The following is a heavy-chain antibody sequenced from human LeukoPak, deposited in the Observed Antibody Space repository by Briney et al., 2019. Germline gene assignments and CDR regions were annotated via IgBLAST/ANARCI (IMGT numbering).Heavy chain of an antibody. V-gene: IGHV3-30*18. CDR3: AKDGSGSRGYYYYGMDV. CDR2: ISYDGSNK. CDR1: GFTFSSYG. J-gene: IGHJ6*04. D-gene: IGHD3-16*01. Sequence: GGSLRLSRAASGFTFSSYGMHWVRQAPGKGLEWVAVISYDGSNKYYADSVKGRFTISRDNSKNTLYLQMNSLRAEDTAVYYCAKDGSGSRGYYYYGMDVWGEGTTVTVSS.